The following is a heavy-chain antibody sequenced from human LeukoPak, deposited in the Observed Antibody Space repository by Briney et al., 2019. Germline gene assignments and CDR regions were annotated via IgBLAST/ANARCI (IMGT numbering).Heavy chain of an antibody. D-gene: IGHD5-18*01. CDR1: GGSISSYY. V-gene: IGHV4-59*01. CDR3: ARYSYGGYYFYY. CDR2: VYSSGST. J-gene: IGHJ4*02. Sequence: SETLSLTCTVSGGSISSYYWSWVRQPPGKGLEWIGYVYSSGSTNYNPSLKSRVTISVDTSKNQFSLKLSSVTAADTAVYYCARYSYGGYYFYYWGQGTLVTVSS.